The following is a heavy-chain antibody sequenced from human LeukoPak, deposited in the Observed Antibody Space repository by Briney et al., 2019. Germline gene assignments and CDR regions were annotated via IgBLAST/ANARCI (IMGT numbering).Heavy chain of an antibody. CDR2: ISAYNGNT. CDR1: GYTFTSYG. V-gene: IGHV1-18*01. D-gene: IGHD2-2*02. Sequence: ASVKVSCKTSGYTFTSYGISWVRQAPGQGLEWMGWISAYNGNTNYAQKLQGRVTMTTDTSTSTAYMELRSLRSDDTAVYYCARAHGVVVPAAIRGDAFDIWGQGTMVTVSS. CDR3: ARAHGVVVPAAIRGDAFDI. J-gene: IGHJ3*02.